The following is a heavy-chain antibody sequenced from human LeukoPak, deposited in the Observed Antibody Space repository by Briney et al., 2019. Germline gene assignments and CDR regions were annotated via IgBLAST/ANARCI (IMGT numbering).Heavy chain of an antibody. J-gene: IGHJ4*02. CDR1: GYTFTTSY. CDR2: ISAYNGKT. CDR3: ARGGTYYPCIDY. Sequence: ASVKVSCKASGYTFTTSYINWVRQAPGQGLEWMGWISAYNGKTNYAQKFQVRVTMTTDSSTSTAYMDLTSLRSDDTAVYYCARGGTYYPCIDYWGQGTLVTVSS. V-gene: IGHV1-18*01. D-gene: IGHD1-26*01.